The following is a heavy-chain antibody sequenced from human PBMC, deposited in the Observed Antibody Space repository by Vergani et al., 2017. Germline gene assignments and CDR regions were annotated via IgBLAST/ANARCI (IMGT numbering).Heavy chain of an antibody. J-gene: IGHJ4*02. CDR3: AKDIGTCSSTSCYTATFDY. Sequence: EVQLVESGGGLVKPGGSLRLSCAASGFTFSSYSMNWVRQAPGKGLEWVSAISGSGGSTYYADSVKGRFTISRDNSKNTLYLQMNSLRAEDTAVYYCAKDIGTCSSTSCYTATFDYWGQGTLVTVSS. D-gene: IGHD2-2*02. CDR2: ISGSGGST. V-gene: IGHV3-23*04. CDR1: GFTFSSYS.